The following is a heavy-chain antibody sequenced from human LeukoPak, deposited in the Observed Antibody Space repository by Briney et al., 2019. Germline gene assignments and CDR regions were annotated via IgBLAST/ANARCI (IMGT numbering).Heavy chain of an antibody. CDR1: GFTFSSHA. D-gene: IGHD1-26*01. CDR3: AKNTSGTYLDY. J-gene: IGHJ4*02. CDR2: ISTSGVST. V-gene: IGHV3-23*01. Sequence: PGTSLRLSCAASGFTFSSHAMSWVRQAPGKGREWVSSISTSGVSTNYADSVKGRFTISRDNSKSMVYLQMNSLRAEDTAVYYCAKNTSGTYLDYWGQGILVTVSS.